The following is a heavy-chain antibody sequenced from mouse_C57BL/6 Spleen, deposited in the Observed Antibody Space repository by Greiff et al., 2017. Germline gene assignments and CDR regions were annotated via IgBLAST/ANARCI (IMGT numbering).Heavy chain of an antibody. Sequence: VQLQQSGAELAKPGASVKLSCTASGYTFTSYWMHWVKQRPGQGLEWIGYINPSSGYTKYNQKFKDKATLTADKSSSTAYMQLSSLTYEDSAVYYCARSIITTGLYFDVWGTGTTVTVSS. V-gene: IGHV1-7*01. CDR1: GYTFTSYW. CDR3: ARSIITTGLYFDV. J-gene: IGHJ1*03. D-gene: IGHD1-1*01. CDR2: INPSSGYT.